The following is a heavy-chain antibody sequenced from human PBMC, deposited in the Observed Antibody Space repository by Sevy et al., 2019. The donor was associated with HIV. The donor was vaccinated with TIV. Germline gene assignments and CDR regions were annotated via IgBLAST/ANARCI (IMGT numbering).Heavy chain of an antibody. CDR1: GFTFSSYW. CDR3: ATSGGEN. CDR2: IKQDGSEK. V-gene: IGHV3-7*01. Sequence: GSLRLSCAASGFTFSSYWMNWIRQAPGKGLEWVANIKQDGSEKYYVDSVKGRFTISRDNAKNSLYLEMNTLRAEDTAVYYCATSGGENWGQGTLVTVSS. D-gene: IGHD3-16*01. J-gene: IGHJ4*02.